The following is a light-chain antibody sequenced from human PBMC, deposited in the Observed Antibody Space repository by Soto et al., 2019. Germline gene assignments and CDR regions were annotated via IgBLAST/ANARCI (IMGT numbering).Light chain of an antibody. CDR1: QSVSSN. CDR2: GAS. Sequence: EIVMTQSPATLSVSPGERATLSCRASQSVSSNLAWYQQKPGQAPRLLIYGASTRATGIPARLRGSGSGTAFTLTISSLPSEDFAVYYCQQYNNWPRTFGQGTKVEIK. CDR3: QQYNNWPRT. J-gene: IGKJ1*01. V-gene: IGKV3-15*01.